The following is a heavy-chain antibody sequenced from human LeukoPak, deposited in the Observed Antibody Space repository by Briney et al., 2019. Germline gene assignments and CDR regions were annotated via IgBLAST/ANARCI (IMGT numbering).Heavy chain of an antibody. CDR3: ARGVVVVTAIVPDAFDI. D-gene: IGHD2-21*02. Sequence: SETLSLTCAVYGGSFSGYYWSWIRQPPGKGLEWIGEINHSGSTNYNPSLKSRVTISVDTSKNQFSLKLSSVTAADTAVYYCARGVVVVTAIVPDAFDIWGQGTMVTVSS. CDR1: GGSFSGYY. V-gene: IGHV4-34*01. CDR2: INHSGST. J-gene: IGHJ3*02.